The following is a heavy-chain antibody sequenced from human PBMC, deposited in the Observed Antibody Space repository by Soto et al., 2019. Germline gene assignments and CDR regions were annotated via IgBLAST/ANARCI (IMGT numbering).Heavy chain of an antibody. Sequence: SETLSLTCTVPGGSVNIGTYYWSWIRQPPGKGLEWIGYIYYSGSTNYNPSLKSQVTISVDTSKNQFSLKLSSVTVADTAVYYCARRYSSSFDYWGQGTLVTVSS. CDR3: ARRYSSSFDY. CDR2: IYYSGST. D-gene: IGHD6-13*01. V-gene: IGHV4-61*01. CDR1: GGSVNIGTYY. J-gene: IGHJ4*02.